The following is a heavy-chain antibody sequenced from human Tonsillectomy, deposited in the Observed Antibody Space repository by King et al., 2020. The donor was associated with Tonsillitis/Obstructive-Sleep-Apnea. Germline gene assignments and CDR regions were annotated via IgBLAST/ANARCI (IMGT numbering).Heavy chain of an antibody. CDR3: ATIWSIAARSY. V-gene: IGHV3-23*04. D-gene: IGHD6-6*01. CDR1: GFTFSNYA. J-gene: IGHJ4*02. CDR2: ISGNGVNT. Sequence: EVQLVESGGGLVQPGGSLRLTCAASGFTFSNYAMTWVRQAPGKGLEWVSAISGNGVNTYYADSVKGRFTISRDNSKNTLYLQMNSLRAEDTAVYYCATIWSIAARSYWGQGTLVTVSS.